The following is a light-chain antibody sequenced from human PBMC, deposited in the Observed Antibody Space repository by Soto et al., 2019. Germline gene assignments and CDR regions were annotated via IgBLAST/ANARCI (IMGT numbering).Light chain of an antibody. J-gene: IGKJ1*01. Sequence: DIVLTQSPDSVAVSLGERATINCKSSQSVLFSINQKNYLAWYHQKPGQPPKLLIYWASIRESGVPTRFSGSGSGTNFTLTISSLQAEDAAVYYCQQYYTTPPTFGLGTKAEVK. V-gene: IGKV4-1*01. CDR3: QQYYTTPPT. CDR2: WAS. CDR1: QSVLFSINQKNY.